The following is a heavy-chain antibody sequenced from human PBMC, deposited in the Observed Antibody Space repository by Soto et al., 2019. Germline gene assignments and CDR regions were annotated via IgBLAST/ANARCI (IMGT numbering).Heavy chain of an antibody. CDR3: ARGVGASYYFDY. J-gene: IGHJ4*02. CDR1: GYTITSYG. CDR2: ISAYNGNT. D-gene: IGHD1-26*01. V-gene: IGHV1-18*01. Sequence: QVQLVQSGTEVKKHGASVKVSCKASGYTITSYGIRWVRQAPAQALEWMGWISAYNGNTNYAHKHQGRVTMTTDTSTSTAYMELRSLRSDDTAVYYCARGVGASYYFDYWGQGTLVTVSS.